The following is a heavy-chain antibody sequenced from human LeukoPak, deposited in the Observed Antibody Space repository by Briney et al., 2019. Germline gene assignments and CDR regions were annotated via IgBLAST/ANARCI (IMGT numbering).Heavy chain of an antibody. J-gene: IGHJ6*02. D-gene: IGHD2-2*03. CDR3: ARVVAGYCSSATCHRYTMDV. CDR2: GYYSSSA. Sequence: SETLSLTCTVSGGSITSDDYYWSRHPPPPGKDLDWNRYGYYSSSAYYSPSLKSRLTISMDTSKNQFSLKLSSVTAADTAVYYCARVVAGYCSSATCHRYTMDVWGQGTTVTVSS. V-gene: IGHV4-30-4*08. CDR1: GGSITSDDYY.